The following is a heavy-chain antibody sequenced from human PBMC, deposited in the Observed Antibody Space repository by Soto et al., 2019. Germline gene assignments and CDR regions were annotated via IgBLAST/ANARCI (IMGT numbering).Heavy chain of an antibody. CDR2: INPSGGSA. J-gene: IGHJ4*02. Sequence: QVQVVQSGAEVKKPGASVKVSCKASGYTFSSYHIHWARQAPGQGLEWMGIINPSGGSATYAQKFQGRVTVTRDTSTSTVYMELSSLRSEDTAVYYCARDGGPNVRDYWGQGTLVTVSS. D-gene: IGHD2-15*01. V-gene: IGHV1-46*01. CDR3: ARDGGPNVRDY. CDR1: GYTFSSYH.